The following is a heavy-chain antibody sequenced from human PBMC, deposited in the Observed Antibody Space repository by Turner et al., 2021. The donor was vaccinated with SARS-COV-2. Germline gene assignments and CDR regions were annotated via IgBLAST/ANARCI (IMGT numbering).Heavy chain of an antibody. D-gene: IGHD3-16*01. CDR2: IYKTGTI. CDR3: ARGGGWGPKYWLDP. CDR1: GDSGGHIKNTPYF. Sequence: QVLLQASGPGLVKTSETLTLTCSVSGDSGGHIKNTPYFWGWIRQPSGKGLEWIGVIYKTGTIYYTPSVERRVSMSVDTSKDHFSLTLKSVTATDSDLYYCARGGGWGPKYWLDPWGQGILVTVSS. J-gene: IGHJ5*02. V-gene: IGHV4-39*02.